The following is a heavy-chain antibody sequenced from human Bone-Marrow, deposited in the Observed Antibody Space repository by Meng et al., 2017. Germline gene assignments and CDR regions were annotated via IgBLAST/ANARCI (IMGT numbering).Heavy chain of an antibody. CDR1: GFTFSDYY. D-gene: IGHD3-9*01. V-gene: IGHV3-11*01. Sequence: GGSLRLSCAASGFTFSDYYMSWIRQAPGKGLEWVSYISSSGSTIYYADSVKGRFTISRDNAKNSLYLQMNSLRAEDTAVYYCARTLKDYNYNILTGYYSPDAFDIWGQRTMVTVSS. CDR3: ARTLKDYNYNILTGYYSPDAFDI. CDR2: ISSSGSTI. J-gene: IGHJ3*02.